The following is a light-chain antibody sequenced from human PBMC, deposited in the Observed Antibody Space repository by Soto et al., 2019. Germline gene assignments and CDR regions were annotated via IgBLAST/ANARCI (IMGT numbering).Light chain of an antibody. CDR2: AAS. J-gene: IGKJ5*01. V-gene: IGKV1-39*01. CDR3: QQSYTTPQTT. Sequence: DFELTQSPSSLSAFVGDRVSISCRASQSISKFLSWYQQRPGTAPKLLIYAASSLESGVPSRFSGSGSGTDFTLTISSLQPEDFATYYCQQSYTTPQTTFGQGTRLEIK. CDR1: QSISKF.